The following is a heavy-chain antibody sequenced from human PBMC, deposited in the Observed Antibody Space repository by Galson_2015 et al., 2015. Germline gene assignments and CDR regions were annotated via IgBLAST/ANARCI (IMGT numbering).Heavy chain of an antibody. Sequence: SLRLSCAASEFTFSSYYMSWVRQAPGKGLEWVSSISSTTTYIYYADSVKGRFTISRDNAKNSLYLQMNSLGAEDTAVYYCARQILDYDFWSGYYPTNFDYWRQGTLVTVSS. V-gene: IGHV3-21*01. J-gene: IGHJ4*02. D-gene: IGHD3-3*01. CDR3: ARQILDYDFWSGYYPTNFDY. CDR2: ISSTTTYI. CDR1: EFTFSSYY.